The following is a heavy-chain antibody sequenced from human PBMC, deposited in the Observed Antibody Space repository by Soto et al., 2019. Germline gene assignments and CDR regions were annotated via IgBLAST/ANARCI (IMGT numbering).Heavy chain of an antibody. J-gene: IGHJ5*02. CDR3: ARDRIAAAGTGGCNWFDP. CDR1: GFTFSSYG. V-gene: IGHV3-33*01. CDR2: IWYDGSNK. Sequence: QVQLVESGGGVVQPGRSLRLSCAASGFTFSSYGMHWVRQAPGKGLEWVAVIWYDGSNKYYADSVKGRFTISRDNSKNTLYLQMNSLRAEDTAVYYCARDRIAAAGTGGCNWFDPWGQGTLVTVSS. D-gene: IGHD6-13*01.